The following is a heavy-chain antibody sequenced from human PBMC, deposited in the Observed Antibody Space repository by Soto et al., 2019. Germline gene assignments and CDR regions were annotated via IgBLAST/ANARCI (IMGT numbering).Heavy chain of an antibody. V-gene: IGHV1-69*04. J-gene: IGHJ5*02. CDR2: IIPILGIA. CDR3: ARDDDYENWFDP. Sequence: SVKVSCKASGGTFSSCTSSWVRQAPGQGLEWMGRIIPILGIANYAQKFQGRVTITADKSTSTAYMELSSLRSEDTAVYYCARDDDYENWFDPWGQGTLVTVSS. D-gene: IGHD4-17*01. CDR1: GGTFSSCT.